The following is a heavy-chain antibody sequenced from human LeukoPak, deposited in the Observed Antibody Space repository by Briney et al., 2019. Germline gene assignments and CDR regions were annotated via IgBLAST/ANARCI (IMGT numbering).Heavy chain of an antibody. CDR2: IKRDGSQK. CDR3: ARTIAAADGY. Sequence: GGSLRLSCAAPGFSFSSNWMGWVRQAPGKGLEWVAHIKRDGSQKYYLDSVKGRFTISRDNAQNSLYLQMNSLRVEDTAVYYCARTIAAADGYWGQGTLVTVSS. CDR1: GFSFSSNW. J-gene: IGHJ4*02. V-gene: IGHV3-7*01. D-gene: IGHD6-13*01.